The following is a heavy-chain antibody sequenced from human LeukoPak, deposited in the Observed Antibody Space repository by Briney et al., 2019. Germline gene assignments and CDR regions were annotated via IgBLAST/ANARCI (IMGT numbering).Heavy chain of an antibody. CDR3: ARDTYPDERWLQLPTGY. J-gene: IGHJ4*02. D-gene: IGHD5-24*01. CDR1: GFTXXXYX. CDR2: IXGEGVTT. Sequence: GFTXXXYXXXXGRQAXGKGXXGVXLIXGEGVTTYYGDSVKGRFTICRDNRKKCLYLQMNSLRREDTALYYCARDTYPDERWLQLPTGYWGQGTLVTVSS. V-gene: IGHV3-43*02.